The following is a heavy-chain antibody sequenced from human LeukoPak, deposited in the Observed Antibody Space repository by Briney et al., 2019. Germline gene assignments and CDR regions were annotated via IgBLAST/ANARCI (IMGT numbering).Heavy chain of an antibody. V-gene: IGHV3-23*01. CDR1: GFTFSSYA. D-gene: IGHD2-2*01. J-gene: IGHJ5*02. Sequence: GGSLRLSCAASGFTFSSYAMSWVRQAPGKGLEWVSATSASGGTTYYADSVKGRFTIPRDNSKNTLYLQMSSLRAEDTAVYYCAKEPREYCSSTSCPNWIDPWGQGTLVTVSS. CDR3: AKEPREYCSSTSCPNWIDP. CDR2: TSASGGTT.